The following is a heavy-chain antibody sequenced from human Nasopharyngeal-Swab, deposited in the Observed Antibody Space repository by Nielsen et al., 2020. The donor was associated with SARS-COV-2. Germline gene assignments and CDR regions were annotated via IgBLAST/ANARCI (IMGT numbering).Heavy chain of an antibody. J-gene: IGHJ5*02. V-gene: IGHV4-59*08. Sequence: ESLKISCTVSGGSVSDYYWSWIRQPPGKGLEWLGYISYSGTTNYNPSLNSRFTISVDTSKNQCSLRLSSVTAADTATYYCASLPYCSSDTCYPIDLWGQGTLVTVSS. CDR2: ISYSGTT. CDR3: ASLPYCSSDTCYPIDL. D-gene: IGHD2-2*01. CDR1: GGSVSDYY.